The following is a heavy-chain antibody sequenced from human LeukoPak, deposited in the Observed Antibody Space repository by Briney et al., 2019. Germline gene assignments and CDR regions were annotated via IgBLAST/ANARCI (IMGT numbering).Heavy chain of an antibody. D-gene: IGHD5-12*01. CDR3: ARDSRWLRLYYYYYMDV. J-gene: IGHJ6*03. V-gene: IGHV3-7*01. CDR1: GFTFSSYW. Sequence: GGTLRLSCAASGFTFSSYWMSWVRQAPGKGLEWVANIKQDGSEKYYADSVKGRFTISRDNTKNSLYLQMNSLRAEDTAVYYCARDSRWLRLYYYYYMDVWGKGTTVTVSS. CDR2: IKQDGSEK.